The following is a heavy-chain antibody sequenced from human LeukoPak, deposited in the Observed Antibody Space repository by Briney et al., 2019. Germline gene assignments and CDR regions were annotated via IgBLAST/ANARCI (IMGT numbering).Heavy chain of an antibody. V-gene: IGHV4-59*01. Sequence: PSETLSLTCTVSGGSISSYYWSWIRQPPGKGLEWIGYIYYSGSTNYNPSLKSRVTISVDTSKNQFSLKLSSVTAADTAVYYCARRSAAAGNDYWGQGTLVTVSS. CDR3: ARRSAAAGNDY. CDR2: IYYSGST. D-gene: IGHD6-13*01. CDR1: GGSISSYY. J-gene: IGHJ4*02.